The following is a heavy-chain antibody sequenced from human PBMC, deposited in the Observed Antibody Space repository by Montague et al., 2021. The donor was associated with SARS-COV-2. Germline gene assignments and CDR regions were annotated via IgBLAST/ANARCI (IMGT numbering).Heavy chain of an antibody. V-gene: IGHV4-34*01. CDR3: ARGQVTIFGVLIMLPAAGALDI. D-gene: IGHD3-3*01. CDR2: VNHSGST. CDR1: GGSFSGYY. Sequence: SETLSLTCAVYGGSFSGYYWSWIRQPPRKGLEWIGEVNHSGSTNYNPSLKSRVTISVDTSKNQFSLKMNSVSAADTAVYYCARGQVTIFGVLIMLPAAGALDIWGRGTMVSVSS. J-gene: IGHJ3*02.